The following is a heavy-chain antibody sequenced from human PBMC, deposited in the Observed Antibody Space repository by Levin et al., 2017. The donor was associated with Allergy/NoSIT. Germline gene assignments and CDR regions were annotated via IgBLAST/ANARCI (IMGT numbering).Heavy chain of an antibody. Sequence: PSETLSLTCKVSGGSISSGSYYWSWIRQPAATGLEWIVRIYSSGSANYNPSLKSRVTISVDTSKNQFSLKLSSVTAADTAVYYCARAEVGSEHWGQGTLVTVSS. V-gene: IGHV4-61*02. CDR3: ARAEVGSEH. CDR2: IYSSGSA. J-gene: IGHJ4*02. CDR1: GGSISSGSYY. D-gene: IGHD3-10*01.